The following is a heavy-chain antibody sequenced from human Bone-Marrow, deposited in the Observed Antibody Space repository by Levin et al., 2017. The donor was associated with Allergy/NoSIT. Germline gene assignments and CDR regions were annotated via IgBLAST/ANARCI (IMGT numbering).Heavy chain of an antibody. V-gene: IGHV3-74*01. Sequence: LSLTCAASGITFDSYWMHWVRQAPGKGLVWVSRINTAGSKTNYADSVKGRFTISRDNANNRLYLQMNSLRVEDMAVYYCAGSSAHLASFWGQGTMVTVSS. CDR2: INTAGSKT. CDR1: GITFDSYW. D-gene: IGHD3-10*01. J-gene: IGHJ4*02. CDR3: AGSSAHLASF.